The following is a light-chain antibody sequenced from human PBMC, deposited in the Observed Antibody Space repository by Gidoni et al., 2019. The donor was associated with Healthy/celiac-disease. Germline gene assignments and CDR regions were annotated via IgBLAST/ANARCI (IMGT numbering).Light chain of an antibody. CDR2: DDS. Sequence: SYVLTQPPPASVAPGQTARITCGGKNIGSKSVHWYQQKPGQAPVLVVYDDSDRPSGIPERFSGSNSGNTATLTISRVEAGDEADYYCQVWDSSSDHYVFGTGTKVTVL. V-gene: IGLV3-21*02. CDR1: NIGSKS. CDR3: QVWDSSSDHYV. J-gene: IGLJ1*01.